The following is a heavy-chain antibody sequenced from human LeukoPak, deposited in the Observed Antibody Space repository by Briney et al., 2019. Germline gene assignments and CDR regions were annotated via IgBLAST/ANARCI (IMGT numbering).Heavy chain of an antibody. CDR3: TTDSGWYPFDY. D-gene: IGHD6-19*01. Sequence: GGSLRLSCAASGFTFSDYYMSWIRQAPGKGLEWVGRIKSKTDGGTTDYAAPVKGRFTISRDDSKNTLYLQMNSLKTEDTAVYYCTTDSGWYPFDYWGQGTLVTVSS. V-gene: IGHV3-15*01. J-gene: IGHJ4*02. CDR2: IKSKTDGGTT. CDR1: GFTFSDYY.